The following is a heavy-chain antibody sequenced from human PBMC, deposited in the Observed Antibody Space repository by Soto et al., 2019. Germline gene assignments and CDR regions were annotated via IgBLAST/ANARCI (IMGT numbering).Heavy chain of an antibody. V-gene: IGHV4-34*01. Sequence: SETLSLTCAVYGGSFSGYYWSWIRQPPGKGLEWIGEINHSGSTNYNPSLKSRVTISVDTSKNQFSLKLSSVTAADTAVYYCARPARKTSDLGVVTGGSNWFDPWGQGTLVTVSS. CDR1: GGSFSGYY. CDR3: ARPARKTSDLGVVTGGSNWFDP. CDR2: INHSGST. J-gene: IGHJ5*02. D-gene: IGHD3-3*01.